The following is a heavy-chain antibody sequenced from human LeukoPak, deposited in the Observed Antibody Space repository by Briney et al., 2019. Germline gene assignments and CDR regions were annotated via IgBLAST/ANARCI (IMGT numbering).Heavy chain of an antibody. J-gene: IGHJ4*02. CDR1: GGSISNYY. Sequence: SETLSLTCTVSGGSISNYYWSWIRQPAGKGLEWIGRIYSSGSTDYNPSLRSRVTMSVDTSKNHFSLKLNSVTAADTAVYYCARDWDTATTPGIFDYWGQGTLVTVSS. V-gene: IGHV4-4*07. CDR3: ARDWDTATTPGIFDY. D-gene: IGHD5-18*01. CDR2: IYSSGST.